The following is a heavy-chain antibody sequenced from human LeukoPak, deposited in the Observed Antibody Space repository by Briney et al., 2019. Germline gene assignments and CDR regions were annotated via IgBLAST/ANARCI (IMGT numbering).Heavy chain of an antibody. CDR3: ARHGRGFEPWLRSDGDFDY. CDR2: ISSSSTSI. CDR1: GFTFSSYT. Sequence: GGSLRLSCAASGFTFSSYTMTWVRQAPGKGLEWVSSISSSSTSIYYADSVKGRFTISRDNAKNSLYLQMNSLRAEDTAVYYCARHGRGFEPWLRSDGDFDYWGQGTLVTVSS. V-gene: IGHV3-21*01. D-gene: IGHD5-12*01. J-gene: IGHJ4*02.